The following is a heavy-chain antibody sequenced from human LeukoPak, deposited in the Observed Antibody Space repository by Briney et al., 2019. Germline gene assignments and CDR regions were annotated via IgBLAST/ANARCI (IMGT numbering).Heavy chain of an antibody. Sequence: ASVKVSCKASGYTFTSYDINWVRQATGQGLEWMGWMNPNSGNTGYAQKFQGRVTITRNTSISTAYMELSSLRSEDTAVYYCAQGRGLLFGETYWGQGTLVTVSS. V-gene: IGHV1-8*03. CDR2: MNPNSGNT. J-gene: IGHJ4*02. CDR1: GYTFTSYD. CDR3: AQGRGLLFGETY. D-gene: IGHD3-10*02.